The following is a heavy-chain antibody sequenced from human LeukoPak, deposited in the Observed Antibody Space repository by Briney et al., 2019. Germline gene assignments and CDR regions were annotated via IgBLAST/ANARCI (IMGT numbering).Heavy chain of an antibody. J-gene: IGHJ5*02. V-gene: IGHV3-74*01. Sequence: QAGGSLRLSCAASGFTFNKHWMHWVRQAPGKGLEWVSRIDNDGYNAIYADSVKARFTISRDNAKNTLYLQMNSLRAEDTAVYYCARDRPHNWFDPWGQGTLVTVSS. CDR3: ARDRPHNWFDP. CDR2: IDNDGYNA. CDR1: GFTFNKHW.